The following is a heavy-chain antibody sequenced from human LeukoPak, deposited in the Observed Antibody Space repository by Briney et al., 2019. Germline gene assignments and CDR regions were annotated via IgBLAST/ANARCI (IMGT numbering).Heavy chain of an antibody. CDR1: GGSFSGYY. CDR2: INHSGST. V-gene: IGHV4-34*01. D-gene: IGHD6-19*01. CDR3: ARVATGYSSGWYAEGFDY. Sequence: SETLSLTCAVYGGSFSGYYWSWIRQPPGKGLEWIGEINHSGSTNYNPSLKSRVTMSVDTSKNQFSLKLSSVTAADTAVYYCARVATGYSSGWYAEGFDYWGQGTLVTVSS. J-gene: IGHJ4*02.